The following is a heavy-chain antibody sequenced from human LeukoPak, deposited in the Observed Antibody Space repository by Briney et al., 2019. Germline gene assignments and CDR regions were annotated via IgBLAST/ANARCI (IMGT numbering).Heavy chain of an antibody. Sequence: PSETLSLTCTVSGGSISSYNLSWIRQPPGKGLEWIGYIYYSGSTNYNPSLKSRVTISVDTSKNQFSLKLSSVTAADTAVYYCARVTQGSGSYLDAFDIWGQGTMVTVSS. CDR3: ARVTQGSGSYLDAFDI. CDR2: IYYSGST. V-gene: IGHV4-59*12. J-gene: IGHJ3*02. D-gene: IGHD3-10*01. CDR1: GGSISSYN.